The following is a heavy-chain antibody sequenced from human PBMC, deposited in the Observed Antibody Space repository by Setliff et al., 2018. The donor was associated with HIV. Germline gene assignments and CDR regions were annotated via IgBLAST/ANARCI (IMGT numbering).Heavy chain of an antibody. J-gene: IGHJ4*02. CDR1: GGSISGYY. D-gene: IGHD3-22*01. CDR2: IYYIGNT. Sequence: KPSETLSLTCTVSGGSISGYYWSWIRQPPGKGLEWIGYIYYIGNTNYNPSLKGRVTLSVDTSKNQLSLKLSSVTAADTAVYYCARGRSRYYYDGSGYYVDYWGQGTLVTVSS. V-gene: IGHV4-59*01. CDR3: ARGRSRYYYDGSGYYVDY.